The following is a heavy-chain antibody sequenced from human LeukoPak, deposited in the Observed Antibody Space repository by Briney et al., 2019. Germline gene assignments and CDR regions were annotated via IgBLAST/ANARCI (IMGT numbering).Heavy chain of an antibody. Sequence: SETLSLTCTVSGGSISSYYWSWIRQPPGKGLEWIGYIYTSGSTNYNPSLKSRVTISVDTSKNQFSLKLSSVTAADTAIYYCARHEQWPAGWGAFDIWGQGTVVTVSS. J-gene: IGHJ3*02. V-gene: IGHV4-4*09. CDR1: GGSISSYY. CDR2: IYTSGST. D-gene: IGHD6-19*01. CDR3: ARHEQWPAGWGAFDI.